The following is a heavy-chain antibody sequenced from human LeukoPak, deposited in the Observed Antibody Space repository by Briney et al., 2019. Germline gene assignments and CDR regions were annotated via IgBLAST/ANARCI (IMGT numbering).Heavy chain of an antibody. CDR1: GFTFSSYG. D-gene: IGHD6-19*01. J-gene: IGHJ4*02. CDR3: AKDGSSGWDY. V-gene: IGHV3-30*18. CDR2: ISYDGSNK. Sequence: GGSLRHSCAASGFTFSSYGMHWVRQAPGKGLEWVAVISYDGSNKYYADSVKGRFTISRDNSKNTLYLQMNSLRAEDTAVYHCAKDGSSGWDYWGQGTLVTVSS.